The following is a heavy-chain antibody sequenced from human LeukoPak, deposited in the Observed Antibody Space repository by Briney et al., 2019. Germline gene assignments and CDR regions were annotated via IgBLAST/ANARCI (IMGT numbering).Heavy chain of an antibody. D-gene: IGHD2-21*02. CDR3: AREKYGGDSRFYFDY. CDR1: GFTFSDFY. Sequence: GGSLRLSCAASGFTFSDFYMSWIRQAPGKGLEWISYITTAGSTTYYADSVKGRFTLSRDNAKNSLYLQITSLRAEDTAIYYCAREKYGGDSRFYFDYWGQGALVSVSS. V-gene: IGHV3-11*01. J-gene: IGHJ4*02. CDR2: ITTAGSTT.